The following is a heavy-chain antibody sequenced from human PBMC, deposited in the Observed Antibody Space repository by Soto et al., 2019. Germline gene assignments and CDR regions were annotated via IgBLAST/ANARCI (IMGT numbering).Heavy chain of an antibody. CDR1: GFTFSSYS. Sequence: EVQLVESGGGLVKPGGSLRLSCVASGFTFSSYSMNWVRQAPGKGLEWVSSISSSSSYIYYADSVKGRFTISRDNAKNSLYLQMNSLRAEDTAVYYCARDLLGYCSGGSCSAGFDPWGQGTLVTVSS. V-gene: IGHV3-21*01. D-gene: IGHD2-15*01. J-gene: IGHJ5*02. CDR2: ISSSSSYI. CDR3: ARDLLGYCSGGSCSAGFDP.